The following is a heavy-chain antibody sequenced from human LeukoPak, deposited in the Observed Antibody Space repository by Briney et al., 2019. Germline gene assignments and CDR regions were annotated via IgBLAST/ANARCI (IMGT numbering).Heavy chain of an antibody. J-gene: IGHJ6*02. D-gene: IGHD3-9*01. V-gene: IGHV4-59*01. CDR3: ARVLHPYYDILTHGMDV. Sequence: SETLSLTCTVSGASISNYYWSWIRQPPGKGLEWIGYIYYSGSTNYNPSLKSRVTISVDTSKNQFSLKLSSVTAADTAVYYCARVLHPYYDILTHGMDVWGQGTTVTVSS. CDR2: IYYSGST. CDR1: GASISNYY.